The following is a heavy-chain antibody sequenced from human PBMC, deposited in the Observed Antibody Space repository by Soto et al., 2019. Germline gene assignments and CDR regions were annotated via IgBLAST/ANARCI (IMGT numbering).Heavy chain of an antibody. CDR3: ARGPQTGSSWFEL. CDR2: IGRAGDA. J-gene: IGHJ4*02. Sequence: EVQLVASGGGLVQPGGSLRLSCATSGFTFGPYDMHWVRQWVEKGLELVAGIGRAGDAYYPDAMEGRFTVSRENRTQPFFLQRNNVRGDDTAIYYCARGPQTGSSWFELWGRGPVVTVSS. CDR1: GFTFGPYD. V-gene: IGHV3-13*01. D-gene: IGHD1-1*01.